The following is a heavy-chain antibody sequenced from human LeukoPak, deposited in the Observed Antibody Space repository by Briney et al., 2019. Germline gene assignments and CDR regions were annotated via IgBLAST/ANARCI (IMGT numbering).Heavy chain of an antibody. J-gene: IGHJ4*02. CDR1: GFTFSSYA. CDR2: ISSNGGRT. D-gene: IGHD6-13*01. V-gene: IGHV3-64D*09. CDR3: VKDHSSSSWYFFFDY. Sequence: PGGSLRLSCSASGFTFSSYAMHWVRQAPGKGLEYVSAISSNGGRTNYADSVKGRFTISRDNSKNTLYLQMSSLRAEDTAVYYCVKDHSSSSWYFFFDYWGQGTLVTVSS.